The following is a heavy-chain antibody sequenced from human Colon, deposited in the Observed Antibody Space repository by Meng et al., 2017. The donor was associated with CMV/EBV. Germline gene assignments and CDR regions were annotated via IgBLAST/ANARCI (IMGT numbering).Heavy chain of an antibody. CDR1: DYTFTNHG. V-gene: IGHV1-18*01. D-gene: IGHD4-11*01. J-gene: IGHJ5*02. CDR3: ARRLQGNSFDP. CDR2: ISGYNGNT. Sequence: SVKVSCKTFDYTFTNHGISWVRQAPGQALEWMGWISGYNGNTNYAQKFQGRFTMTTDASTSTAYMELRSLRSDDTAVYYCARRLQGNSFDPWGQGTLVTVSS.